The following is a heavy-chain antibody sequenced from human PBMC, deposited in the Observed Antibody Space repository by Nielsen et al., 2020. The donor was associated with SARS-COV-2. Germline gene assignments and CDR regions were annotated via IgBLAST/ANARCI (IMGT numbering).Heavy chain of an antibody. CDR2: IYYSGST. CDR3: ARDRIPPPGIAAADYYYGMDV. V-gene: IGHV4-39*07. J-gene: IGHJ6*02. Sequence: WLRQPPGKGLEWIGCIYYSGSTYYNPSLKSRVTISVDTSKNQFSLKLSSVTAADTAVYYCARDRIPPPGIAAADYYYGMDVWGQGTTVTVSS. D-gene: IGHD6-13*01.